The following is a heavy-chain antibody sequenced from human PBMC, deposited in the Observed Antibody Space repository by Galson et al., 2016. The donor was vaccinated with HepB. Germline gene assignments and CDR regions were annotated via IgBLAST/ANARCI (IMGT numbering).Heavy chain of an antibody. D-gene: IGHD2-21*02. Sequence: SQRHSCAASGFTSRDYGMTWFRQAPGKALEWMGNIRNDGTEKIDVDSVRGRFSKSRDNAENTLYLQMNNLRADDTATYFCARDRWCGPDCFYFDFWGQGALVTVAS. CDR3: ARDRWCGPDCFYFDF. CDR1: GFTSRDYG. V-gene: IGHV3-7*01. J-gene: IGHJ4*02. CDR2: IRNDGTEK.